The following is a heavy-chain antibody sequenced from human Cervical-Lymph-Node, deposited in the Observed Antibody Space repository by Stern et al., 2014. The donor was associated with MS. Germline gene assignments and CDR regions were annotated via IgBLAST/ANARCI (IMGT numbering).Heavy chain of an antibody. D-gene: IGHD6-13*01. J-gene: IGHJ4*02. CDR1: GFSFSRYA. CDR3: ASAYGSSHYYFDS. CDR2: NRYGGSNP. V-gene: IGHV3-33*01. Sequence: VQLVESGGGVVQPGRSLRLSCAAAGFSFSRYAMHWGRQAPGKGLEWVALNRYGGSNPYDAASVTGRFTISRDNFKNTQYLQMNSLRAEDTAVYYCASAYGSSHYYFDSWGQGTLVTVSS.